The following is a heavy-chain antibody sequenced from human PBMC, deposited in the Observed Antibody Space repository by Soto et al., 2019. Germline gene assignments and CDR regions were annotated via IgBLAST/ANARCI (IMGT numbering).Heavy chain of an antibody. CDR3: ARPTPRTFGGSVVAFDI. V-gene: IGHV1-46*01. CDR2: INPSGGST. J-gene: IGHJ3*02. Sequence: VSSVKVSCKASGYTFTSYYMHWVRQAPGQGLEWMGIINPSGGSTSYAQKFQGRVTMTRDTSTSTVYMELSSLRSEDTAVYYCARPTPRTFGGSVVAFDIWGQGTMVTVSS. D-gene: IGHD2-21*01. CDR1: GYTFTSYY.